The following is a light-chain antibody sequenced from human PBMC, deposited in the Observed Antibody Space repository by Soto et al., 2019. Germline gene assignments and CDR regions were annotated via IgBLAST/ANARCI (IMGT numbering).Light chain of an antibody. V-gene: IGKV1-27*01. CDR1: QNINNY. CDR2: AAS. CDR3: QKYNSAPPLT. Sequence: DIQMTNYQPSMSASVGDIVTITXXASQNINNYVNWYQQKPGKVPKLLIYAASTLQSGVPSRFSGSGSGTDFTLTISSLQPEDVATYYCQKYNSAPPLTFGGGTKVDIK. J-gene: IGKJ4*01.